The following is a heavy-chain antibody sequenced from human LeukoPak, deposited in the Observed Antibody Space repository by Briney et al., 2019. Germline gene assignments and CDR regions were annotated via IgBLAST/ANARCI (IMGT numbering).Heavy chain of an antibody. J-gene: IGHJ6*02. D-gene: IGHD6-13*01. CDR1: GFTFSICE. CDR3: ARVVADCYYYGMDV. Sequence: GGSLRLSCAASGFTFSICEMNWVRQAPGKRLEWVSYISSSGSTIYYADSVKGRFTISRDNAKNSLYLQMNSLRAEDTAVYYCARVVADCYYYGMDVWGQGTTVTVSS. V-gene: IGHV3-48*03. CDR2: ISSSGSTI.